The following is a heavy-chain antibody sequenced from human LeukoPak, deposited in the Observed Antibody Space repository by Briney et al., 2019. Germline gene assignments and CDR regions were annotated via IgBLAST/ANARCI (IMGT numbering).Heavy chain of an antibody. CDR2: IYPGDSDT. D-gene: IGHD3-22*01. CDR1: GYSFTSYW. J-gene: IGHJ3*02. CDR3: ARLYYYDSSGYSTDAFDI. V-gene: IGHV5-51*01. Sequence: GESLKISCKGSGYSFTSYWIGWVRPMPGKGLEWMGIIYPGDSDTRYSPSFQGQVTISADKSISTAYLQWSSLKASDTAMYYCARLYYYDSSGYSTDAFDIWGQGTMVTVSS.